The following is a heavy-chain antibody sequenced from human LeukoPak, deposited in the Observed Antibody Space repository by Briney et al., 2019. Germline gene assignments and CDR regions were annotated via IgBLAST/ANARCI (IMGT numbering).Heavy chain of an antibody. Sequence: GGSLRLSCAASGFTFSSYWMTWVRQAPGKGLEWVANINQDGSEKYYVDSVKGRFTISRDNAKNSLHLQMNSLRAEDTAVYYCAREGLYGDYLFDYWGQGTLVTVSS. V-gene: IGHV3-7*01. CDR1: GFTFSSYW. CDR2: INQDGSEK. CDR3: AREGLYGDYLFDY. D-gene: IGHD4-17*01. J-gene: IGHJ4*02.